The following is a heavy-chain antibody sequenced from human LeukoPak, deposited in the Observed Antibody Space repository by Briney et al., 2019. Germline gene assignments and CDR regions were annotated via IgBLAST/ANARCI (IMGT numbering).Heavy chain of an antibody. V-gene: IGHV3-53*01. Sequence: RSGGSLRLSCEASGFTVSSNYMSWVRQAPGKGLEWVSVIYSGGTTYYADSVKGRFTISRDNSKNTLYLQMNSLRAEDTAVYYCAGWPSSSWYKVAAFGIWGQGTMVTVSS. J-gene: IGHJ3*02. D-gene: IGHD6-13*01. CDR3: AGWPSSSWYKVAAFGI. CDR2: IYSGGTT. CDR1: GFTVSSNY.